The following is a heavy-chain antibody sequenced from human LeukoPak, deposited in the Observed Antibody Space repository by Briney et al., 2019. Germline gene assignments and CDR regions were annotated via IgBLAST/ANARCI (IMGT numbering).Heavy chain of an antibody. CDR1: GYSISSGYY. CDR3: ARDRSSSWSAIHWFDP. V-gene: IGHV4-38-2*02. J-gene: IGHJ5*02. CDR2: IYHSGGT. D-gene: IGHD6-13*01. Sequence: SETLSLTCTVSGYSISSGYYWGWIRQPPGKGLEWIGSIYHSGGTYYNPSLKSRVTISVDTSKNQFSLKLSSVTAADTAVYYCARDRSSSWSAIHWFDPWGQGTLVTVSS.